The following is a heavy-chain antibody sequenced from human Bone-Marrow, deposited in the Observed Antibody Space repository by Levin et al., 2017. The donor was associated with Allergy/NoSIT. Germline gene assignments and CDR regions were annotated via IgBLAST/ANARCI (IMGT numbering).Heavy chain of an antibody. CDR1: GFIVSSTY. J-gene: IGHJ3*02. CDR2: IYAAGTT. CDR3: AREGSPRRDGYNSFDI. Sequence: PGGSLRLSCAASGFIVSSTYMSWVRQVPGKGLEWVSTIYAAGTTYYADSVKGRFTISRDNSKNTVYLQMSSLRAEDTAVYYCAREGSPRRDGYNSFDIWGQGTMVTVSS. V-gene: IGHV3-53*01. D-gene: IGHD5-24*01.